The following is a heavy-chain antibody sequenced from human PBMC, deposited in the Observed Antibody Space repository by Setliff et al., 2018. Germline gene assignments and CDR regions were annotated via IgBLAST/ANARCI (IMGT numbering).Heavy chain of an antibody. V-gene: IGHV1-46*01. Sequence: ASVKVSCKASGYTFTSYYMHWVRQAPGQGLEWMGIINPSGGSTSYAQKFQGRVTMTRDTSTSTVYMELSSLRPEDTAVYYCAGTYYNLWSALDYYYYGMDVWDQGTTVTVSS. CDR3: AGTYYNLWSALDYYYYGMDV. CDR2: INPSGGST. CDR1: GYTFTSYY. J-gene: IGHJ6*02. D-gene: IGHD3-3*01.